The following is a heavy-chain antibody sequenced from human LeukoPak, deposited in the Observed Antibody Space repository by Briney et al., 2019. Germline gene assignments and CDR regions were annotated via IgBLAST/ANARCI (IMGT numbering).Heavy chain of an antibody. CDR2: ISGSGGST. Sequence: GGSQRLSCAASGFTFSSYAMSWVRQAPGKGLEWVSAISGSGGSTYYADSVKGRFTISRDNSKNTLYLQMNSLRAEDTAVYYCAKDQGLHSSSWESLFDYWGQGTLVTVSS. J-gene: IGHJ4*02. V-gene: IGHV3-23*01. CDR1: GFTFSSYA. D-gene: IGHD6-13*01. CDR3: AKDQGLHSSSWESLFDY.